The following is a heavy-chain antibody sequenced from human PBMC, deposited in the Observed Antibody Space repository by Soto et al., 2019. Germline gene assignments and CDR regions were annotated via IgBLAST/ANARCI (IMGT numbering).Heavy chain of an antibody. CDR3: ASLGVNPRYYYYYGMDV. V-gene: IGHV1-69*12. CDR1: GDTFSSYA. J-gene: IGHJ6*02. Sequence: QVQLVQSGAEVKKPGSSVKVSCKASGDTFSSYAISWVRQAPGQGLEWMGGIIPIFGTANYAQKFQGRVTITADESTSTAYMELSSLRSEDTAVYYCASLGVNPRYYYYYGMDVWGQGTTVTVSS. CDR2: IIPIFGTA.